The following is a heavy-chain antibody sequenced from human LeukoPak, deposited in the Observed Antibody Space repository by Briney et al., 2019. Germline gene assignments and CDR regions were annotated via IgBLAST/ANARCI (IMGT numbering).Heavy chain of an antibody. J-gene: IGHJ4*02. CDR3: TAVIDY. V-gene: IGHV3-7*01. CDR1: GFTFSSYW. CDR2: IKQDGSEK. Sequence: GGSLRLSCAASGFTFSSYWMSWVRQAPGKGLERVANIKQDGSEKYYVDSVKGRFTISRDNAKNSVFLQMNSLRAEDTAVYYCTAVIDYWGQGTLVTVSS.